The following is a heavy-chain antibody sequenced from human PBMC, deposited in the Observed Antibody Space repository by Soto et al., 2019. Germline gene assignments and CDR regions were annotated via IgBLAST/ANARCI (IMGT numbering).Heavy chain of an antibody. V-gene: IGHV4-61*01. J-gene: IGHJ5*02. Sequence: QVQLQESGPGLVKPSETLSLTCTVSGGSVSSGSYYWSWIRQPPGKGLEWIGYIYYSGSTNYNPSLKRRVTISVNTSKNQFSLKLSSVTAADTAVYYCARRYCISTSCPTPRGWFDPWGQGTLVTVSS. CDR2: IYYSGST. CDR3: ARRYCISTSCPTPRGWFDP. CDR1: GGSVSSGSYY. D-gene: IGHD2-2*01.